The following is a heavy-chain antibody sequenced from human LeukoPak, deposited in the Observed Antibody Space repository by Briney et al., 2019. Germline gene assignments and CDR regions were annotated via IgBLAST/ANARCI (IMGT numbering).Heavy chain of an antibody. V-gene: IGHV3-30*02. D-gene: IGHD3-10*01. Sequence: PGGSLRLSCAASGFTFSSYGMHWVRQAPGKGLEWVAFIRHDGSNKYYADSVRGRFTISRDNSKNTLYLQMNSLRAEDTAVYYCAKDQFKPSGITMVRGVRGYYYYMDVWGKGTTVTISS. CDR2: IRHDGSNK. CDR3: AKDQFKPSGITMVRGVRGYYYYMDV. J-gene: IGHJ6*03. CDR1: GFTFSSYG.